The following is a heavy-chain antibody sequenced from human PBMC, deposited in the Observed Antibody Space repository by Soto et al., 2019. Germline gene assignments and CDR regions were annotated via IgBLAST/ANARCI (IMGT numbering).Heavy chain of an antibody. Sequence: SETLSLTCAVYGGSFSGYYWSWIRQPPGKGLEWIGEINHSGSTNYNPSLKSRVTISVDTSKNQFSLKLSSVTAADTAVYYCAREQVATPDYWGQGTLVTVSS. D-gene: IGHD5-12*01. V-gene: IGHV4-34*01. J-gene: IGHJ4*02. CDR1: GGSFSGYY. CDR3: AREQVATPDY. CDR2: INHSGST.